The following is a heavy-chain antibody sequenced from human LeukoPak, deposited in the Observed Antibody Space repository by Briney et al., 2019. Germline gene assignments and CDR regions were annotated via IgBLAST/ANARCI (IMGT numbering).Heavy chain of an antibody. Sequence: GGSLRLSCAASGFTFSSYWMHWVRQAPGKGLEWVSSISSSSSYIYYADSVKGRFTISRDNAKNSLYLQMNSLRAEDTAVYYCARHGDTTDYWGQGTLVTVSS. D-gene: IGHD2-21*02. V-gene: IGHV3-21*01. CDR1: GFTFSSYW. CDR3: ARHGDTTDY. J-gene: IGHJ4*02. CDR2: ISSSSSYI.